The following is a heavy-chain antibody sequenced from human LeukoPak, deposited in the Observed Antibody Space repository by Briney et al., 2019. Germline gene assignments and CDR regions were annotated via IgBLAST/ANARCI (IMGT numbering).Heavy chain of an antibody. J-gene: IGHJ4*02. V-gene: IGHV3-7*01. CDR3: ARDLDTAMVTSPCFDY. D-gene: IGHD5-18*01. CDR1: GFTFSNYW. CDR2: IKEDGSEK. Sequence: GGSLRLSCAVSGFTFSNYWMSWVRQAPGKGLEWVANIKEDGSEKYYVDSVKGRFTISRDNAKNSLYLQVNSLRAEDTAVYYCARDLDTAMVTSPCFDYWGQGTLVTASS.